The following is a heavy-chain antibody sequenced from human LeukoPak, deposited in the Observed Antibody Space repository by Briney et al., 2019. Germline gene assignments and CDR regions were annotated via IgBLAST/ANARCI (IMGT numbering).Heavy chain of an antibody. Sequence: GGSLRLSCVASGFTFSSYNMNWVRQPPGKGLEWVSYISGSGTTIYYADSVRGRFTISRDNAKSSLYLQMRSLRAEDTAVYYCARGGGGYVNWFDPWGQGTLVTVST. CDR1: GFTFSSYN. V-gene: IGHV3-48*01. CDR2: ISGSGTTI. CDR3: ARGGGGYVNWFDP. D-gene: IGHD1-26*01. J-gene: IGHJ5*02.